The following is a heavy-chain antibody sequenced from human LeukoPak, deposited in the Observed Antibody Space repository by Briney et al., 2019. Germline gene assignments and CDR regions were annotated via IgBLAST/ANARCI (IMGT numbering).Heavy chain of an antibody. CDR3: ARVRTYYDILTGYPSGWYFDL. Sequence: SGTLSLTCAVSGGSISSSNWWSWVRQPPGKGLEWIGEIFHSGSTNYNPSLKSRVTISVDKSKNQFSLKLSSVTAADTAVYYCARVRTYYDILTGYPSGWYFDLWGRGTLVTVSS. D-gene: IGHD3-9*01. V-gene: IGHV4-4*02. CDR1: GGSISSSNW. CDR2: IFHSGST. J-gene: IGHJ2*01.